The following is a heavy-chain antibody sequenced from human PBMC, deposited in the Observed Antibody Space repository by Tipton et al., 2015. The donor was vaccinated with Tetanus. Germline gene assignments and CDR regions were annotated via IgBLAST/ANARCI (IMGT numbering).Heavy chain of an antibody. V-gene: IGHV4-61*01. CDR3: ARDSSLGSNSWAFDL. Sequence: TLSLTCSVSGAPVTSGRHHWSWIRLAPGRGLEWIGFVSDSGSTNYNPSVRGRVPISLDTSKNQLSLELTSVTPADTAVYYWARDSSLGSNSWAFDLWGRGTTVTVSS. D-gene: IGHD4-23*01. J-gene: IGHJ3*01. CDR1: GAPVTSGRHH. CDR2: VSDSGST.